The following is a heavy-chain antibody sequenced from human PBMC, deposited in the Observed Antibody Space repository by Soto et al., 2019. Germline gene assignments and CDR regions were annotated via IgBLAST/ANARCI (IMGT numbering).Heavy chain of an antibody. D-gene: IGHD4-17*01. V-gene: IGHV4-34*01. CDR3: AGGEVTTGVF. CDR2: INHSGSI. CDR1: GGSVGGYY. Sequence: SETLSLTCAVYGGSVGGYYWSWVRQPPGKGLEWIGEINHSGSITYAPSLKSRVTMSVDTSKNQFSLRLNSVTAADTAVYYCAGGEVTTGVFWGQGTQVTVSS. J-gene: IGHJ4*02.